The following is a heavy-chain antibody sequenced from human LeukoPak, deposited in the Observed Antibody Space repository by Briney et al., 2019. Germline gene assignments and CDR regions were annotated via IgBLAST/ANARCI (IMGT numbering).Heavy chain of an antibody. V-gene: IGHV3-23*01. Sequence: GGSLRLSCVASGFTFNSYAMYWVRQAPGKGLEWMSGIFGSGGSTHYADSVKGRFTISRDNSKNTVYLQLDSLRVEDTAVYYCGKTTVGYSSGRYPGWPVDYWGQGALVTVSS. CDR1: GFTFNSYA. J-gene: IGHJ4*02. CDR3: GKTTVGYSSGRYPGWPVDY. CDR2: IFGSGGST. D-gene: IGHD2-15*01.